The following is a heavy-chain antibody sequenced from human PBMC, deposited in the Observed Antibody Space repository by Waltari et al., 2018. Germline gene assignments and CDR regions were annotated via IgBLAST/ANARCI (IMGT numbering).Heavy chain of an antibody. V-gene: IGHV3-7*03. Sequence: EVQLVESGGDLVQPGGSLRLSCVASGFTFSNYWMSWVGQAPGKGLQWVADIKGDGSKKYYVDSVKGRFTISRDNAEKSVYLQMSSLRAEDTAIYYCARDNSITGTTWGFDLWGQGTLVTISS. D-gene: IGHD1-20*01. CDR3: ARDNSITGTTWGFDL. CDR1: GFTFSNYW. CDR2: IKGDGSKK. J-gene: IGHJ5*02.